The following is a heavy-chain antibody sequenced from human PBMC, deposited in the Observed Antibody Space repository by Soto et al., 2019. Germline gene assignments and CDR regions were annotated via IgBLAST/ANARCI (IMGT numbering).Heavy chain of an antibody. CDR3: ARDSLPGMDV. CDR1: GGSISSGDYY. Sequence: SETLSLTCTVSGGSISSGDYYWSWIRQPPGKGLEWIGYIYYSGSTYYNPSLKSRVTISVDTSKNQFSLKLSSVTAADTAGYYCARDSLPGMDVWGQGTTVTVSS. CDR2: IYYSGST. V-gene: IGHV4-30-4*01. J-gene: IGHJ6*02.